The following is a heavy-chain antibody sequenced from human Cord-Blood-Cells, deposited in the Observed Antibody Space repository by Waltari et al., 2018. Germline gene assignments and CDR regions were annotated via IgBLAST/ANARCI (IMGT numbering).Heavy chain of an antibody. CDR3: ARDGVLLWFGELFDY. CDR2: ISSSGSTI. Sequence: EVQLVESGGGLVQPGGSLRLSCAASGCASSSYEMSWVRQAPGKGLEWVSYISSSGSTIYYADSVKGRFTISRDNAKNSLYLQMNSLRAEDTAVYYCARDGVLLWFGELFDYWGQGTLVTVSS. CDR1: GCASSSYE. V-gene: IGHV3-48*03. J-gene: IGHJ4*02. D-gene: IGHD3-10*01.